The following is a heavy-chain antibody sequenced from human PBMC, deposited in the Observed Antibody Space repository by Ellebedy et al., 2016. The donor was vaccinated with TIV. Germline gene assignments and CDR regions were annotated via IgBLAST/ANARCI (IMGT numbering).Heavy chain of an antibody. CDR1: GISLRSYA. Sequence: GESLKISCAASGISLRSYAMSWVRQAPGKGLEWASTIGGTGGTTYYRESVKGRFTVSRDTSRNTLYLQMSSLRAEDTAVYYCAKLPVAYNWNYADDYWGQGTLVTVSS. CDR3: AKLPVAYNWNYADDY. J-gene: IGHJ4*02. CDR2: IGGTGGTT. V-gene: IGHV3-23*01. D-gene: IGHD1-7*01.